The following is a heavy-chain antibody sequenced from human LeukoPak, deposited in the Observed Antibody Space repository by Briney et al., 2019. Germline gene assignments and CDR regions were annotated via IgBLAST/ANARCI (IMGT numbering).Heavy chain of an antibody. CDR2: IWYDGSQK. CDR3: ARYYGDTTNALDF. D-gene: IGHD4-17*01. CDR1: GLTFSSYG. V-gene: IGHV3-33*08. J-gene: IGHJ3*01. Sequence: GGSLRPSCAASGLTFSSYGMHWVRQAPGKGLEWVAVIWYDGSQKYYADSVKGRFTISRDNYENTLSLQMNSLRAEDTAVYYCARYYGDTTNALDFWGQGTMVTVSS.